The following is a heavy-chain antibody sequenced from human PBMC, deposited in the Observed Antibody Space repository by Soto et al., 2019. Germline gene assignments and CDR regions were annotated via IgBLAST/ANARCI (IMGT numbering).Heavy chain of an antibody. CDR2: ISYDGSNK. CDR3: AIEPSYRRVSGSYYY. V-gene: IGHV3-30*03. CDR1: GFTFSSYG. Sequence: QVQLVESGGGVVQPGRSLRLSCAASGFTFSSYGMHWVRQAPGKGLEWVAVISYDGSNKYYADSVKGRFTISRDNSKNTLYLQMNSLRAEDTAVYYCAIEPSYRRVSGSYYYWGQGTLVTVSS. D-gene: IGHD1-26*01. J-gene: IGHJ4*02.